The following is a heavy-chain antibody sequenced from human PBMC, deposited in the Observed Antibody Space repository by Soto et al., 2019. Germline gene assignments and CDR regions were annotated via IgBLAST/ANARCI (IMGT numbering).Heavy chain of an antibody. D-gene: IGHD3-10*01. CDR2: INPNSGGT. V-gene: IGHV1-2*04. J-gene: IGHJ2*01. Sequence: QVQLVQSGAEVKKPGASVKVSCKASGYTFTGYYMHWVRQAPGQGLEWMGWINPNSGGTNYAQKFQGWVTMTRDTSISTAYMELGRLRSDDTAVYYCARDQVGEVRGDTVGYFDLWGRGTLVTVSS. CDR1: GYTFTGYY. CDR3: ARDQVGEVRGDTVGYFDL.